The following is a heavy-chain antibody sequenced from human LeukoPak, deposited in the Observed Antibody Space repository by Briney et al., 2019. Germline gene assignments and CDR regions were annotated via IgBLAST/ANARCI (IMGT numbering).Heavy chain of an antibody. J-gene: IGHJ2*01. CDR2: IYNSGNT. Sequence: PSETLSLTCTVSGGSISSGSYYWGWIRQPPGKGLEWIGYIYNSGNTYYNPSLKSRVTLSVDTSKNQFSLKLSSVTAADTAIYYCARQIEGPYSGGYFDLWGRGTLVTVSS. CDR3: ARQIEGPYSGGYFDL. CDR1: GGSISSGSYY. V-gene: IGHV4-61*05. D-gene: IGHD5-12*01.